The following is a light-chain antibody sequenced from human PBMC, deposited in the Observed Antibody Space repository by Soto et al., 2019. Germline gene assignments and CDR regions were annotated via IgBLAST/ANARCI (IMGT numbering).Light chain of an antibody. V-gene: IGKV3-15*01. CDR3: QQYNNWWT. Sequence: DIVVTPSPAPLSVSPGVRAPLSCRASQSVSNNLAWYQKKPGQATRLLIYGASTRATGIPARFSGGGSGTEFTLNISGRQSEDFAVYYCQQYNNWWTFGQGTRVEIK. CDR2: GAS. CDR1: QSVSNN. J-gene: IGKJ1*01.